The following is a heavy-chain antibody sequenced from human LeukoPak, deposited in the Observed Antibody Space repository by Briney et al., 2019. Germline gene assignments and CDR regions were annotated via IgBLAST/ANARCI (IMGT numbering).Heavy chain of an antibody. J-gene: IGHJ4*02. V-gene: IGHV3-23*01. CDR2: ISGSGGST. CDR1: GFTFSSYA. D-gene: IGHD5-12*01. CDR3: AKGFEWLRPTALDY. Sequence: GGSLRLSCAASGFTFSSYAMSWVRQAPGKGREWVSAISGSGGSTYYADSVKGRFTISRDNSKNTLYLQMNSLRAEDTAVYYCAKGFEWLRPTALDYWGQGTLVTVSS.